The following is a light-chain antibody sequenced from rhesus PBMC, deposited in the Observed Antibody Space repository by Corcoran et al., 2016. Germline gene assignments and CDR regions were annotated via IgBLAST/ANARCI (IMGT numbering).Light chain of an antibody. J-gene: IGKJ3*01. CDR3: QHHNSYPFN. CDR2: AAS. V-gene: IGKV1-25*01. Sequence: DIQMTQSPSSLSASVGDRVTITCLASQGISSYLAWYQQKPGKAPKLLIYAASTLQSGVPSRFSGNGSGTDFTLTISNLQPEEFATYYCQHHNSYPFNFGPGTKLDIK. CDR1: QGISSY.